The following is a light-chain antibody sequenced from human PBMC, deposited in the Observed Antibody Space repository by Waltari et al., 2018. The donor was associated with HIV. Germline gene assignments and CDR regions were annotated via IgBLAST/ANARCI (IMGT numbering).Light chain of an antibody. CDR2: DVS. J-gene: IGLJ3*02. V-gene: IGLV2-11*01. Sequence: QSPLTPPRSVSGSPGQSVTIPCPGTSSDVGGCNFVSGYQQHPGKAPKLVIYDVSKWPSGVPDRFSGSKSGNTASLTISGLQAEDEADYYCCSYTGSYTWVFGGGTELTVL. CDR1: SSDVGGCNF. CDR3: CSYTGSYTWV.